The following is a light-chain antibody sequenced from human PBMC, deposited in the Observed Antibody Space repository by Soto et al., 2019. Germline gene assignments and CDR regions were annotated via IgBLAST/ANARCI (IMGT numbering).Light chain of an antibody. V-gene: IGKV1-5*03. CDR2: KAS. Sequence: DIQMTQSPSTLSASVGGRVTITCRASQSISSWLAWYQQKPGKAPKLLISKASSLESGVPSRFSGSGSETEFTLTISSLQPDDFATYYCQQYNNYWTFGQGTKVDIK. CDR1: QSISSW. J-gene: IGKJ1*01. CDR3: QQYNNYWT.